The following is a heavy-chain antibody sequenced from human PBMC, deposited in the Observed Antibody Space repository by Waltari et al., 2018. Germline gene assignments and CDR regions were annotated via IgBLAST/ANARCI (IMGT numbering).Heavy chain of an antibody. D-gene: IGHD3-22*01. J-gene: IGHJ4*02. Sequence: EVQLVESGGGLIQPGGSLRLSCAASGFTVSSNYMSWVRQAPGKGLEWVSVIYSGGGTYYADSVKGRFTISRDNSKNTLYLQMNSLRAEDTAVYYCARDWRGSSGSLGFDYWGQGTLVTVSS. CDR1: GFTVSSNY. V-gene: IGHV3-53*01. CDR2: IYSGGGT. CDR3: ARDWRGSSGSLGFDY.